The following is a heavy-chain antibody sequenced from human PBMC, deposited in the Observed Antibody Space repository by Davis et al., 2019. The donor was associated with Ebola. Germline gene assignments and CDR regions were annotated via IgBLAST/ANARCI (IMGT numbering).Heavy chain of an antibody. CDR3: AREMATTNDAFDI. J-gene: IGHJ3*02. CDR1: GFTFSSYA. V-gene: IGHV3-30*04. Sequence: GGSLRLSCAASGFTFSSYAMHWVRQAPGKELEWVATTSSDENLKYYLDSVKGRFTISRDNAKNTLYLQKNSLRVEDTAVYYCAREMATTNDAFDIWGQGTMVSVSS. D-gene: IGHD5-24*01. CDR2: TSSDENLK.